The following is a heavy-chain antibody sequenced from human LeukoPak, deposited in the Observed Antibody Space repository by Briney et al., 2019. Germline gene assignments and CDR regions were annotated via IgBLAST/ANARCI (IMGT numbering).Heavy chain of an antibody. V-gene: IGHV1-46*01. CDR3: ARDNSVGDIAWWFAP. D-gene: IGHD3-16*02. CDR2: ISPSGSST. J-gene: IGHJ5*02. CDR1: GYIFTSYY. Sequence: ASVKVSCKASGYIFTSYYMYWVRQAPGQGLEWIGIISPSGSSTLYAQKFQGRVTMTRDMSTTTDYMELSSLRSEDTAVYYCARDNSVGDIAWWFAPWGQGTLVTVSS.